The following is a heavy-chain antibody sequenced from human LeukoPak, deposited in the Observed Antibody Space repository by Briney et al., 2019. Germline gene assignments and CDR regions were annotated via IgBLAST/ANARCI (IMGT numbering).Heavy chain of an antibody. CDR3: AKPLNTVTQDYHYYGMDV. J-gene: IGHJ6*02. D-gene: IGHD4-17*01. Sequence: SVKVSCKASGGTFSSYAISWVRQAPGQGLEWMGEIIPIFGTANYAQKFQGRVTITADESTSTAYMELSSLRSEDTAVYYCAKPLNTVTQDYHYYGMDVWGQGTTVTVSS. V-gene: IGHV1-69*13. CDR2: IIPIFGTA. CDR1: GGTFSSYA.